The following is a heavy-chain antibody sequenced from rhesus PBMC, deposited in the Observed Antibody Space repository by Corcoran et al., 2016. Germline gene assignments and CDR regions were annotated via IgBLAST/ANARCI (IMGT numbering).Heavy chain of an antibody. CDR2: ISGSGRST. CDR3: ARESGSYYLDAFDF. CDR1: GGSISSNY. Sequence: QLQLQESGPGLVKPSETLSVTCAVSGGSISSNYWSWIRQPPGKGLEWIGPISGSGRSTDSNPSLQSRVTISTDTSKNLFSLKLSSVTAADTAVYYCARESGSYYLDAFDFWGQGLRVTVSS. J-gene: IGHJ3*01. V-gene: IGHV4-173*01. D-gene: IGHD3-16*01.